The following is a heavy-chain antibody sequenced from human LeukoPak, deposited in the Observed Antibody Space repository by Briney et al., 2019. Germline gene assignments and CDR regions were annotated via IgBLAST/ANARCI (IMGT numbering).Heavy chain of an antibody. Sequence: ASVKVSCKASGYTFTSYDINWVRQATGQGLEWMGWMNPNSGNTGYAQKFQGRVTMTRNTSISTAYMELSSLRSEDTAVYYCARASQVVARFLGWFDPWGQGTLVTVSS. V-gene: IGHV1-8*01. J-gene: IGHJ5*02. CDR3: ARASQVVARFLGWFDP. D-gene: IGHD2-15*01. CDR1: GYTFTSYD. CDR2: MNPNSGNT.